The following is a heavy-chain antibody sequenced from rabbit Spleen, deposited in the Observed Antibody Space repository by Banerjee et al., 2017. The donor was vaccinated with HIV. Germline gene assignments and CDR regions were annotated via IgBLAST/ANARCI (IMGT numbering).Heavy chain of an antibody. CDR1: GFTLSSYY. V-gene: IGHV1S7*01. J-gene: IGHJ6*01. CDR3: ARDPAYASSSGVNIPYL. D-gene: IGHD1-1*01. CDR2: IDPIFGTT. Sequence: QLKESGGGLVQPGGSLKLSCKASGFTLSSYYMNWVRQAPGKGLEWIGYIDPIFGTTYYASWVNGRFTISSHNAQNTLYLQLNSLTAADTATYFCARDPAYASSSGVNIPYLWGQGTLVTVS.